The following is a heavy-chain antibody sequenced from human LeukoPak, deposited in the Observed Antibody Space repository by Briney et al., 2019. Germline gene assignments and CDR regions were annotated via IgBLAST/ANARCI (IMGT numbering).Heavy chain of an antibody. Sequence: GGSLRLSCAASGFTFSSYSMNWVRQAPGKGLEWVSSISSSSSYIYYADSLKGRFTISRDNAKNSLYLQMNSLRAEDTAAYYCAITIFGVVQPIPYYWGQGTLVTVSS. J-gene: IGHJ4*02. CDR2: ISSSSSYI. CDR1: GFTFSSYS. D-gene: IGHD3-3*01. CDR3: AITIFGVVQPIPYY. V-gene: IGHV3-21*01.